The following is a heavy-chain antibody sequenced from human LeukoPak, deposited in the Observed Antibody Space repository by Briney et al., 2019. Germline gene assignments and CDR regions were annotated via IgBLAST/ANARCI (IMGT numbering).Heavy chain of an antibody. J-gene: IGHJ4*02. CDR1: DGSISSYY. CDR3: ARKQFRGYSYGFDY. D-gene: IGHD5-18*01. Sequence: PSETLSLTCTVSDGSISSYYWSWIRQPPGKGLEWIGYIYYSGSTNYNPPLKSRVTISVDTSKNQFSLKLSSVTAADTAVYYCARKQFRGYSYGFDYWGQGTLVTVSS. CDR2: IYYSGST. V-gene: IGHV4-59*01.